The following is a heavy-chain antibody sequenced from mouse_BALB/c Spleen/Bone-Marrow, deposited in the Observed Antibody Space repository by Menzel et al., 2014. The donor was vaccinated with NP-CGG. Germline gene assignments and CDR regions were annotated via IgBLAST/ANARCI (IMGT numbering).Heavy chain of an antibody. CDR3: ARDENYDIYWYFDV. V-gene: IGHV7-3*02. CDR2: IRNNANGYTT. Sequence: VQLQQSGGGLVQPGGSLRLSCATSGFTFTDYYMSWVRQTPGKALEWLGFIRNNANGYTTDYSVSVKGRFTISRDNSQSILYLQMNTLRAEDSATYYCARDENYDIYWYFDVWGAGTTVTVSS. J-gene: IGHJ1*01. CDR1: GFTFTDYY. D-gene: IGHD1-1*01.